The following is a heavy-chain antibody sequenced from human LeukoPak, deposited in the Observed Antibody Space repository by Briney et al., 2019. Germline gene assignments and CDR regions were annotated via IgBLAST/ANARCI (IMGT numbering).Heavy chain of an antibody. CDR1: GVSISDYY. V-gene: IGHV4-59*01. CDR2: IYYIGST. CDR3: ARGLRGIVGASTPFDY. J-gene: IGHJ4*02. Sequence: PSETLSLTCTVSGVSISDYYWSWIRQPPGKGLEWIGYIYYIGSTNYNPSLKSRATISLNTSKNQFSLRLSSVTAADTAVYSCARGLRGIVGASTPFDYWGQGTLVTVSS. D-gene: IGHD1-26*01.